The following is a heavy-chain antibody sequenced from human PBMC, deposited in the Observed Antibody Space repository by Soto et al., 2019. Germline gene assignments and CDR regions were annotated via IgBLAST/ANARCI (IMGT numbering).Heavy chain of an antibody. CDR2: ISSGGSTI. V-gene: IGHV3-48*03. Sequence: GGSLRLSCVASGFSFSDYELNWVRQAPWKGLDWVAYISSGGSTIHYADSVRGRFTVSRDNARNSLYLQMNTLSVEDTALYYCARDRAAGGYWGQGTLVTVSS. D-gene: IGHD6-13*01. CDR1: GFSFSDYE. J-gene: IGHJ4*02. CDR3: ARDRAAGGY.